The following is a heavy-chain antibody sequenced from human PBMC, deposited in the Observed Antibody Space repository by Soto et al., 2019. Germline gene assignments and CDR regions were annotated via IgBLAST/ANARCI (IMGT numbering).Heavy chain of an antibody. V-gene: IGHV4-31*03. CDR2: IYYSGST. Sequence: PSETLSLTCTVSGGSISSGGYYWSWIRQHPGKGLEWIGYIYYSGSTYYNPSLKSRVTISVDTSKNQFSLKLSSVTAADTAVYNCATLLGDYGDSNFDYWGQGTLVTVSS. CDR3: ATLLGDYGDSNFDY. CDR1: GGSISSGGYY. D-gene: IGHD4-17*01. J-gene: IGHJ4*02.